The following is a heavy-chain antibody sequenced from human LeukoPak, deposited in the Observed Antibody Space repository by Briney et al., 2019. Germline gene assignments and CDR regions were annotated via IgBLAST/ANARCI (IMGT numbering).Heavy chain of an antibody. CDR1: GGSISSSY. Sequence: SETLSLTCTVSGGSISSSYWNWIRQPPGKGLEWIGYIYYGGSTNYNPSLKSRVTMSVDTSKNQFSLRLSSVTAADTAVYYCARLGIAVAGIYYGMDVWGQGTTVTVSS. V-gene: IGHV4-59*08. CDR2: IYYGGST. CDR3: ARLGIAVAGIYYGMDV. J-gene: IGHJ6*02. D-gene: IGHD6-19*01.